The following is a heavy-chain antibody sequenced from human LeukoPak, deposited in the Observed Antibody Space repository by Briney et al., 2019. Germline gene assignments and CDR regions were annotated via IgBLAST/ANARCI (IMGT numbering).Heavy chain of an antibody. D-gene: IGHD6-13*01. CDR2: INPSGGST. V-gene: IGHV1-46*01. CDR3: AKIRMAGSSTWYPNDY. Sequence: ASVKVSCKASGYTFSDYYMHWVRQAPGQGLEWMGVINPSGGSTRYAQKFQGRVTMTRDMSTSTVDMELSSLRAEDTAVYYCAKIRMAGSSTWYPNDYWGQGTLVTVSS. CDR1: GYTFSDYY. J-gene: IGHJ4*02.